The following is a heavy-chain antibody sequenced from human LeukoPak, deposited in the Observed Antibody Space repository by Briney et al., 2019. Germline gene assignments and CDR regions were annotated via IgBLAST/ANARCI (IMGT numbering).Heavy chain of an antibody. CDR1: GFTVSSNY. V-gene: IGHV3-53*01. CDR3: AREAQREYGMDV. Sequence: GGSLRLSCAASGFTVSSNYMSWVRQAPGKGLEWVSVIYSGGTIYYADSVKGRFTISRDNSKNTLYLQMNSLRAEDTAVYYCAREAQREYGMDVWGQGTTVTVSS. CDR2: IYSGGTI. J-gene: IGHJ6*02.